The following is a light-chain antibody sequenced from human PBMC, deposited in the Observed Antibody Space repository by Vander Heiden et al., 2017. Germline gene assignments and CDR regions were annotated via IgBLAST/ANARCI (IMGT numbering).Light chain of an antibody. Sequence: IQMTSSPPSLSAYVGDSVTITCRASESISRYLKWYQQKPGKAPNLLLQAAVTLQSGVPSRFSGSGSDIDFTLTISGLQPEDSATYFCQQSYSLPRTFGLGTKVEI. CDR2: AAV. V-gene: IGKV1-39*01. CDR3: QQSYSLPRT. J-gene: IGKJ2*01. CDR1: ESISRY.